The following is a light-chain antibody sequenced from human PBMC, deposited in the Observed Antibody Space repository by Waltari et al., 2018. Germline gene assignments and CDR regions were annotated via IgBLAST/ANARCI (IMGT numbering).Light chain of an antibody. CDR3: MQALQTPYA. Sequence: DIVRTQSPLSLSVTPGEPASISCRSSQSLLHSNGYNYLDWYLQKPGQSPQLLIYLGSNRASGVPDRFSGSGSGTDFTLEISRVEAEDVGLYYCMQALQTPYAFGQGTKLEIK. CDR2: LGS. V-gene: IGKV2-28*01. CDR1: QSLLHSNGYNY. J-gene: IGKJ2*01.